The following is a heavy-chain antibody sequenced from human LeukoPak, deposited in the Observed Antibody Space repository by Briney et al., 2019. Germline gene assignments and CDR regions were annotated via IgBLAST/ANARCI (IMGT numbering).Heavy chain of an antibody. CDR2: IRSKANSYAT. V-gene: IGHV3-73*01. CDR1: GFTFSGSA. CDR3: ARDGRGSGSYSDFDY. Sequence: QPGGSLKLSCAASGFTFSGSAMHWVRQASGKGLEWVGRIRSKANSYATAYAASVKGRFTISRDNSKNTLYLQMNSLRAEDTAIYYCARDGRGSGSYSDFDYWGQGTLVTVSS. J-gene: IGHJ4*02. D-gene: IGHD3-10*01.